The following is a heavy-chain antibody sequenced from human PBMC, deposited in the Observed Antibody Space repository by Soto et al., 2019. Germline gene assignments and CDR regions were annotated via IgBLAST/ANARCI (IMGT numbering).Heavy chain of an antibody. Sequence: KPLETLSLTCTVSGGSISSYYWSWIRQPPGKGLEWIGYIYYSGSTNYNPSLKSRVTISVDTSKNQFSLKLSSVTAADTAVYYCARDIQHWNVWGKGTTVTVSS. V-gene: IGHV4-59*01. CDR1: GGSISSYY. D-gene: IGHD3-3*02. CDR2: IYYSGST. CDR3: ARDIQHWNV. J-gene: IGHJ6*04.